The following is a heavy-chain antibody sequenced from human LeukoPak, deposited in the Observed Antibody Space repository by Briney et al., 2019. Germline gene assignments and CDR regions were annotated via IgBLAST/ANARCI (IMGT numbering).Heavy chain of an antibody. CDR1: GFTFSGYW. CDR3: ASGLGYGSGSYYKFDY. Sequence: PGGSLRLSCAASGFTFSGYWMHWVRQPPGKGLVWVSRIKNDGSTTTYADSVKGRFTVSRDNAKNTLYLQMNSLRAEDTAVYYCASGLGYGSGSYYKFDYWGQGTLVTVSS. V-gene: IGHV3-74*01. CDR2: IKNDGSTT. D-gene: IGHD3-10*01. J-gene: IGHJ4*02.